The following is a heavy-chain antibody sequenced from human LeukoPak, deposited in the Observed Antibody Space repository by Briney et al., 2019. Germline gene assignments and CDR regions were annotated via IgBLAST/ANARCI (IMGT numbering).Heavy chain of an antibody. CDR1: GFTFSSYS. CDR3: ASEGTSGWYNY. CDR2: ISSSSSYI. D-gene: IGHD6-19*01. J-gene: IGHJ4*02. V-gene: IGHV3-21*01. Sequence: GGSLRLSCAASGFTFSSYSMNWVRQAPGKGLEWVSSISSSSSYIYYADSVKGRFTISRDNAKNSLYLQMNSLGAEDTAVYYCASEGTSGWYNYWGQGTLVTVSS.